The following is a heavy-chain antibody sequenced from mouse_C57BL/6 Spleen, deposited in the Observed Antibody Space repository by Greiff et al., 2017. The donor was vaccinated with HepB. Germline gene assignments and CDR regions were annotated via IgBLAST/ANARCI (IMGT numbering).Heavy chain of an antibody. CDR2: IHPNSGST. V-gene: IGHV1-64*01. D-gene: IGHD1-2*01. CDR1: GYTFTSYW. Sequence: VQLQQPGAELVKPGASVKLSCKASGYTFTSYWMHWVKQRPGQGLEWIGMIHPNSGSTNYNEKFKSKATLTVDKSSSTAYMQLSSLTSEDSAVYYCARRGTTAVLDYWGQGTSVTVSS. CDR3: ARRGTTAVLDY. J-gene: IGHJ4*01.